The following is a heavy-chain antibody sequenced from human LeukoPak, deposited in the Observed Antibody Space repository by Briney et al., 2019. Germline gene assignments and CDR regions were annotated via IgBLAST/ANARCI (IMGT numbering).Heavy chain of an antibody. CDR1: GFTVSSNY. J-gene: IGHJ4*02. D-gene: IGHD6-6*01. CDR2: IYSGGST. CDR3: ARESSSFLDY. V-gene: IGHV3-53*01. Sequence: GGSLRLSCAASGFTVSSNYMSWVRQAPGKGLEWVSVIYSGGSTYYADSVNGRFTISRDNSKNTLYLQMNSLRADDTAVYYCARESSSFLDYWGQGTLVTVSS.